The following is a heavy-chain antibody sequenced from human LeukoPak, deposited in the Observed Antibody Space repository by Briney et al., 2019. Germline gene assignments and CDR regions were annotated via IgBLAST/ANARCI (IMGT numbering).Heavy chain of an antibody. CDR1: GVSISSSSYY. V-gene: IGHV4-39*01. CDR3: ARLTPGIAVAGTVDY. CDR2: IYYSENT. Sequence: SETLSLTCTVSGVSISSSSYYWGWLRQPPGKGRVWIVSIYYSENTYYNPSLNSRTTISVDTTKHQFLQTLSSVTAADTAVYYCARLTPGIAVAGTVDYWGQGTLVTVSS. J-gene: IGHJ4*02. D-gene: IGHD6-19*01.